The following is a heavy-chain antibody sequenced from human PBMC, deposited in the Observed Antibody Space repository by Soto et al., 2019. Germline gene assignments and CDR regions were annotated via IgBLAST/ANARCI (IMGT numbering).Heavy chain of an antibody. CDR2: ISWNSDTM. D-gene: IGHD1-26*01. CDR3: AKAIPPGSYYSAIDY. CDR1: GFTFDDYA. V-gene: IGHV3-9*01. Sequence: GGSLRLSCGASGFTFDDYAMHWVRQAPGKGLEWVSGISWNSDTMGYADSVKGRFTISRDNAKKSLYLQMNSLRAEDTALYYCAKAIPPGSYYSAIDYWGQGTLVTVSS. J-gene: IGHJ4*02.